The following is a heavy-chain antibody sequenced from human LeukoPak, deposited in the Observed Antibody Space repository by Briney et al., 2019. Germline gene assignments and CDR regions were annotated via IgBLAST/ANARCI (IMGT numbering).Heavy chain of an antibody. Sequence: GGSLRLSCAASGFTVSSNYMSWVRQAPGKGLEWVSVIYSGGSTYYADSVKGRFTISRDNSKNTLYLQMNSLRAEDTAVYYCARHSSSWSLNYWGQGTLVTVSS. CDR3: ARHSSSWSLNY. V-gene: IGHV3-53*01. D-gene: IGHD6-13*01. J-gene: IGHJ4*02. CDR1: GFTVSSNY. CDR2: IYSGGST.